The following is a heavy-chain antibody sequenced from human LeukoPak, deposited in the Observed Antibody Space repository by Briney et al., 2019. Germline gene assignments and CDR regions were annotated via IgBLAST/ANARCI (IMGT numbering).Heavy chain of an antibody. D-gene: IGHD3-10*01. CDR2: INPSGGST. CDR3: ARDQKSATMVRGVIKN. J-gene: IGHJ4*02. V-gene: IGHV1-46*01. CDR1: GYTFTSYY. Sequence: ASVKVSCKASGYTFTSYYMHWVRQAPGQGLAWMGIINPSGGSTSYAQKFQGRVTMTRDTSTSTVYMELSSLRSEDTAVYYCARDQKSATMVRGVIKNWGQGTLVTVSS.